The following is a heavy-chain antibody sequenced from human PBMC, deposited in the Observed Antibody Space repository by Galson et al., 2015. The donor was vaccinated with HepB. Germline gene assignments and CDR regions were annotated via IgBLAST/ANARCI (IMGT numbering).Heavy chain of an antibody. CDR1: GFAFDSHA. Sequence: SPRLSCAASGFAFDSHAMRWVRQAPGRGLEWISGITGNGDNTFYADSVKGRFTVSKDNSNNMLYLQMNSRRAEDAGLYFCAKGYGLFDSWGQGILVTVSS. CDR2: ITGNGDNT. CDR3: AKGYGLFDS. D-gene: IGHD5-18*01. V-gene: IGHV3-23*01. J-gene: IGHJ5*01.